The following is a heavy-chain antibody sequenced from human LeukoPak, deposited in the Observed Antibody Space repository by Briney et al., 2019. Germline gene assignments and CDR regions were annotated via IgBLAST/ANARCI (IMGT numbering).Heavy chain of an antibody. Sequence: GGSLRLSCAASGFTFNSYAMNWVRQAPGKGLERVSTISGSGGSTYYADSVKGRFTISRDNSKNTLYLQMNSLRAEDTAVYYCAKVPLGFDWGQGTLVTVSS. CDR2: ISGSGGST. V-gene: IGHV3-23*01. CDR1: GFTFNSYA. J-gene: IGHJ4*02. D-gene: IGHD3-3*01. CDR3: AKVPLGFD.